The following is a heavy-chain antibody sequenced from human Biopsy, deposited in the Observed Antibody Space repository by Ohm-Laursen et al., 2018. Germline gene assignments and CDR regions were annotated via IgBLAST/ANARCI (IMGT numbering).Heavy chain of an antibody. J-gene: IGHJ4*02. CDR3: ARGSNWNDWSFDY. Sequence: GTLSLTCTVSGGSISSYYWSWIRQPPGKGLEGIGEMNHGGSTNYNSSLKSRFAISVDTSKNQFLLKLNSVTAADTAVYYCARGSNWNDWSFDYWGQGTVVTVPS. CDR1: GGSISSYY. CDR2: MNHGGST. V-gene: IGHV4-34*01. D-gene: IGHD1-20*01.